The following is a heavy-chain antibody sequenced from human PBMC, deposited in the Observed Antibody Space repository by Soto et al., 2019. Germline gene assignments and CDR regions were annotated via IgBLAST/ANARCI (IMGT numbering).Heavy chain of an antibody. J-gene: IGHJ4*02. Sequence: QVQLVQSGAEVKKPGSSVKVSCKASGGTFSSYAISWVRQAPGQGLEWMGGIIPIFGTANYAQKFQGRVTITADESRGTAYMGLSSLRSEDRPVYYGATLRGYSWGAFDSWGQGPLVTVSS. CDR3: ATLRGYSWGAFDS. CDR1: GGTFSSYA. D-gene: IGHD5-18*01. V-gene: IGHV1-69*01. CDR2: IIPIFGTA.